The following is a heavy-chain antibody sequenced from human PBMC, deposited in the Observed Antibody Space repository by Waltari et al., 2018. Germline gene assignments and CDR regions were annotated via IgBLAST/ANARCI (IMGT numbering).Heavy chain of an antibody. D-gene: IGHD3-10*01. CDR1: GGSISSSSYY. J-gene: IGHJ4*02. Sequence: QLQLQESGPGLVKPSETLSLTCTVSGGSISSSSYYWGWIRQPPGKGLEWIGSIYYSGGTYYNPSLKSRVTISVDTSKNQFSLKLSSVTAADTAVYYCARDRGYYGSGNFDYWGQGTLVTVSS. CDR2: IYYSGGT. CDR3: ARDRGYYGSGNFDY. V-gene: IGHV4-39*07.